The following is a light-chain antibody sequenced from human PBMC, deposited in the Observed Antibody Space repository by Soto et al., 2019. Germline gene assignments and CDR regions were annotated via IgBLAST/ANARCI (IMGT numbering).Light chain of an antibody. Sequence: EVVLTQSPATLSLSPGERATLSCRASQSVSSHLAWYQQRPGQAPRLVIYDAYNRATGIPGRFSGSGYGTDFTLTISSLEPEDFALCYCQQRSDGPAYTFGQGTRLDIK. CDR1: QSVSSH. J-gene: IGKJ2*01. V-gene: IGKV3-11*01. CDR2: DAY. CDR3: QQRSDGPAYT.